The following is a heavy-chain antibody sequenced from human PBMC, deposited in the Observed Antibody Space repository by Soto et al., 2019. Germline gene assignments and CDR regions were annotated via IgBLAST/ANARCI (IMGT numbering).Heavy chain of an antibody. CDR2: FDPEDGET. V-gene: IGHV1-24*01. CDR3: ATLGVNSSGTVFDY. Sequence: ASVKVSCKVSGYTLTELSMHWVRQAPGKGLEWMGGFDPEDGETIYAQKFQGRVTMTEDTSTDTAYMELSSLRSEDTAVYYCATLGVNSSGTVFDYWGQGTLVTVSS. J-gene: IGHJ4*02. D-gene: IGHD6-19*01. CDR1: GYTLTELS.